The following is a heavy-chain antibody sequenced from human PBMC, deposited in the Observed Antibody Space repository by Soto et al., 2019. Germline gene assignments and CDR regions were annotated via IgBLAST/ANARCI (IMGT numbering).Heavy chain of an antibody. CDR2: ISSSGSDT. V-gene: IGHV3-23*01. J-gene: IGHJ5*02. CDR1: GFTFDDYA. CDR3: AKDPGNNWSGVFDP. D-gene: IGHD1-1*01. Sequence: GGSLRLSCATSGFTFDDYAITWLRQAPGKGLEWVCSISSSGSDTRCAGSVKGRFTISRDSPQSTVYLQMNSLRDEDTAVYYWAKDPGNNWSGVFDPWGQGTLVTVSS.